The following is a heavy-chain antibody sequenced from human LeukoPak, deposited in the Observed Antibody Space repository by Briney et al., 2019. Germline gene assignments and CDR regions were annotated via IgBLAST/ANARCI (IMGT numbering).Heavy chain of an antibody. CDR1: GGSLSSSNW. V-gene: IGHV4-4*02. D-gene: IGHD3-16*01. CDR3: ARVFPGGYYFDY. J-gene: IGHJ4*02. Sequence: SGTLSLTRAVSGGSLSSSNWWSWVGQPPGKGLEWIEEIYHSGSTNYNRSLKSRVTISVDKSKNQFSLNLSSVTAADTAVYYCARVFPGGYYFDYWGQGTLVTVSS. CDR2: IYHSGST.